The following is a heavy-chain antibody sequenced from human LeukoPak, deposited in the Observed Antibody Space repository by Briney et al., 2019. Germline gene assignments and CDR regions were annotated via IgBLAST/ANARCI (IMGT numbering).Heavy chain of an antibody. Sequence: PSETLSLTCTVSGGSISSGDYYWSWIRQPPGKGLEWIGYICYSGSTYYNPSLKSRVTISVDTSKNQFSLKLSSVTAADTAVYYCARGRTPRITIFGVVRGSGYYYMDVWGKGTTVTVSS. CDR3: ARGRTPRITIFGVVRGSGYYYMDV. V-gene: IGHV4-30-4*08. CDR2: ICYSGST. D-gene: IGHD3-3*01. J-gene: IGHJ6*03. CDR1: GGSISSGDYY.